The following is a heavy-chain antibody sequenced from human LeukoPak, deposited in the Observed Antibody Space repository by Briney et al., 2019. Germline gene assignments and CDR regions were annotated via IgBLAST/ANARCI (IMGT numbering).Heavy chain of an antibody. CDR3: ARDKNYYSMDV. J-gene: IGHJ6*02. CDR1: GFTFDDYG. CDR2: INWNGGST. Sequence: GGSLRLSCAASGFTFDDYGMSWVRQAPGKGLEWVSGINWNGGSTGYADSVKGRFTISRDNAKNSLYLQMNSLRAEDTALYHCARDKNYYSMDVWGQGTTVTVSS. V-gene: IGHV3-20*01.